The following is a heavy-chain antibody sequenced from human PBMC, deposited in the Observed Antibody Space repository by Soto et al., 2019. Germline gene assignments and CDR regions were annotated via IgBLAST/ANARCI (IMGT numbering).Heavy chain of an antibody. V-gene: IGHV1-8*01. J-gene: IGHJ3*02. CDR1: GYTFTSYD. CDR3: ARWGIRGAYRGGDCAKDAFDI. D-gene: IGHD2-21*02. Sequence: VASVKVSCKASGYTFTSYDINWVRQATGQGLEWMGWMNPNSGNTGYAQKFQGRVTMTRNTSISTAYMELSSLRSEDTAVYYCARWGIRGAYRGGDCAKDAFDIWGQGTMVTVSS. CDR2: MNPNSGNT.